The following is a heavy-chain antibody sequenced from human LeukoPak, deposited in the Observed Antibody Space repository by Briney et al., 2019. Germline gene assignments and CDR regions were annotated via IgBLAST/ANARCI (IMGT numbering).Heavy chain of an antibody. Sequence: SETLSLTCTVSGGSISSSSYYWGWIRQPPGKGLEWFGSIYYSGSTYYNPSLKSRVTISVDTSKNQFSLKLSSVTAADTAVYYCARASLIVVPAAIRTAERTFDYWGQGTLVTVSS. D-gene: IGHD2-2*02. CDR2: IYYSGST. CDR3: ARASLIVVPAAIRTAERTFDY. J-gene: IGHJ4*02. CDR1: GGSISSSSYY. V-gene: IGHV4-39*07.